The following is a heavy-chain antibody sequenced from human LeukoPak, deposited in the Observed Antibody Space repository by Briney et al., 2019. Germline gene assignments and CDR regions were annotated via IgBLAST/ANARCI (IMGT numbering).Heavy chain of an antibody. Sequence: SETLSLTCAVYGGSFSGYYWSWIRQPPGKGLEWIGEINHSGSTNYNPSLKSRGTISIDTSKNQFSLKLSSVTAADTAVYYCAREGVVPAAITQDYYYYGMDVWGQGTTVTVSS. CDR3: AREGVVPAAITQDYYYYGMDV. J-gene: IGHJ6*02. CDR2: INHSGST. D-gene: IGHD2-2*02. CDR1: GGSFSGYY. V-gene: IGHV4-34*01.